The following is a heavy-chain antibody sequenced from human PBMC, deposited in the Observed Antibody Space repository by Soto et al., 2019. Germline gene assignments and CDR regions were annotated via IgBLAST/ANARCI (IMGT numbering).Heavy chain of an antibody. D-gene: IGHD3-3*01. CDR3: AKDSSPYFWSGYLPSNYFDY. J-gene: IGHJ4*02. CDR2: ISGSGGST. Sequence: EVQLLESGGGLVQPGGSLRLSCAASGFTFSSYAMSWVRQARGKGLEWVSAISGSGGSTYYADSVKGRFTIARDNSKNTLYLQMNRLGAEDTAVYYCAKDSSPYFWSGYLPSNYFDYWGQGTLVTVSS. V-gene: IGHV3-23*01. CDR1: GFTFSSYA.